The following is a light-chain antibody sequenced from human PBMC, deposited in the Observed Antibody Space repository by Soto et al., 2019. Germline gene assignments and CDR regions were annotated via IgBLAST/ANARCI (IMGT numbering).Light chain of an antibody. CDR2: DAS. CDR1: QSISNW. Sequence: DSQMTQSPSTLSASVGDRVTITCRASQSISNWLAWYQQKPGKAPKLLIYDASTLQGGVPSRFSGGGSGTELTLTISILQPDDLATYYCQQYHSYPPTFGPGTKVHIK. V-gene: IGKV1-5*01. J-gene: IGKJ3*01. CDR3: QQYHSYPPT.